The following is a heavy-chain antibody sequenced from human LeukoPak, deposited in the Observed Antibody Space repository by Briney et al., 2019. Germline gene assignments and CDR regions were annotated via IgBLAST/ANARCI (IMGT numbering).Heavy chain of an antibody. Sequence: GGSLRLSCAASGFTVSNNYMIWVRQAPGKGLECVSMINGGGGTDYADSVKGRFTISRDNSKSTLFLQMNSLRLDDTAVYYCAGRRITAAAYDDWGRGTLVSVSS. CDR1: GFTVSNNY. D-gene: IGHD6-13*01. J-gene: IGHJ4*02. V-gene: IGHV3-66*02. CDR2: INGGGGT. CDR3: AGRRITAAAYDD.